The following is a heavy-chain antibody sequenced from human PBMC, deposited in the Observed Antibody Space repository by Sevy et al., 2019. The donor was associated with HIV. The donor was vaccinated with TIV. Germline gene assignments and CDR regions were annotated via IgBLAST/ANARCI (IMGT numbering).Heavy chain of an antibody. CDR1: GFTFGDYA. V-gene: IGHV3-49*04. CDR2: IRSKAYGGTT. CDR3: TGSSDGYYYGMDV. Sequence: GGYLRLSCTASGFTFGDYAMSWVRQAPGKGLEWVGFIRSKAYGGTTEYAASVKGRFTISRDDSKSIAYLQMNSLKTEDTAVYYCTGSSDGYYYGMDVWGHGTTVTVSS. D-gene: IGHD6-6*01. J-gene: IGHJ6*02.